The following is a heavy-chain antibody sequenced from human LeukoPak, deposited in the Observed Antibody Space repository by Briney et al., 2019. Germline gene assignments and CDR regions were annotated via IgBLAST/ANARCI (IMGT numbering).Heavy chain of an antibody. V-gene: IGHV1-2*02. CDR1: GYTFTGYY. J-gene: IGHJ3*02. Sequence: ASVKVSCKASGYTFTGYYMHWVRQAPGQGLEWMGWINPNSSGTNYAQKFQGRVTMTRDTSISTAYMELSRLRSDDTAVYYCARGIVVVINAFDIWGQGTMVTVSS. D-gene: IGHD3-22*01. CDR2: INPNSSGT. CDR3: ARGIVVVINAFDI.